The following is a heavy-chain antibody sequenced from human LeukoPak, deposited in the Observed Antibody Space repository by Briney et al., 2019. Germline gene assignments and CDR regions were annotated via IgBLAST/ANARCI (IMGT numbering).Heavy chain of an antibody. V-gene: IGHV4-34*01. CDR2: INHSGST. J-gene: IGHJ4*02. CDR1: GFTFSSYA. D-gene: IGHD6-13*01. CDR3: ARDRREWAAAGTYDY. Sequence: PGGSLRLSCAASGFTFSSYAMSWVRQAPGKGLEWIGEINHSGSTNYNPSLKSRVTISVDTSKNQFSLKLSSVTAADTAVYYCARDRREWAAAGTYDYWGQGTLVTVSS.